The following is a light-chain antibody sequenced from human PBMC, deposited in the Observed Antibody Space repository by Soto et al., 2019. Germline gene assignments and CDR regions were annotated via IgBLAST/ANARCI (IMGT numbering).Light chain of an antibody. J-gene: IGLJ1*01. V-gene: IGLV2-8*01. CDR3: SSYAGSNHFGYV. CDR2: EVS. Sequence: QSALTQPPSASGSRGQSVTISCTGTSSDVGGYNYVSWYQQHPGKAPKLLIYEVSQRPSGVPDRFSGSKSGNTAYLTVSGLQAEDEADYYCSSYAGSNHFGYVFGTGTQLTVL. CDR1: SSDVGGYNY.